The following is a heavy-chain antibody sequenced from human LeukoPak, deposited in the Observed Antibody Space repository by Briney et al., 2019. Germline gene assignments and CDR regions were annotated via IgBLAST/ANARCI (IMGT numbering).Heavy chain of an antibody. CDR1: GFTFGSYE. D-gene: IGHD4-17*01. Sequence: GGSLRLSCAVSGFTFGSYEMNWVRQAPGKGLEWVSYISSSGSTIYYADSVKGRFTISRDNAKNSLYLQMNSLRAEDTAVYYCARDAHTGYYFDYWGQGTLVTVSS. CDR2: ISSSGSTI. CDR3: ARDAHTGYYFDY. J-gene: IGHJ4*02. V-gene: IGHV3-48*03.